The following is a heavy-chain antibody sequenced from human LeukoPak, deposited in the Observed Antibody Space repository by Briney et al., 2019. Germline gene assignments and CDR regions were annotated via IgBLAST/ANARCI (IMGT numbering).Heavy chain of an antibody. D-gene: IGHD4-11*01. Sequence: GGSLRLSCAASGFTFSSYAMSWVRQAPGKGLEWVSTINGGGVNTHYADSVGGRFTISRDNSRNTLFLQMNSLRDEDTAVYYCAKDLYSNYGPADYWGQGNLVTVSS. J-gene: IGHJ4*02. CDR2: INGGGVNT. V-gene: IGHV3-23*01. CDR3: AKDLYSNYGPADY. CDR1: GFTFSSYA.